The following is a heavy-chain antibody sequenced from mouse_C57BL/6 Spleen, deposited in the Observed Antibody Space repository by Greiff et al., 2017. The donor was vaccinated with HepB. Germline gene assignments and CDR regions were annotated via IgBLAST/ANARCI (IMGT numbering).Heavy chain of an antibody. CDR3: ARSGGGANYYGSSPFDY. CDR1: GYTFTSYW. V-gene: IGHV1-69*01. J-gene: IGHJ2*01. CDR2: IDPSDSYT. D-gene: IGHD1-1*01. Sequence: VQLQQPGAELVMPGASVKLSCKASGYTFTSYWMHWVKQRPGQGLEWIGEIDPSDSYTNYNQKFKGKSTLTVDKSSSTAYMQLSSLTSGDSAVYYCARSGGGANYYGSSPFDYWGQGTTLTVSS.